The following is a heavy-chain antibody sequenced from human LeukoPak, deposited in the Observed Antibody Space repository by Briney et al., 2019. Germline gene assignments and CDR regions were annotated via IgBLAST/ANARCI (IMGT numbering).Heavy chain of an antibody. J-gene: IGHJ4*02. CDR3: ARSLSRYSYGPFDY. Sequence: PGGSLRLSCAASGFTFSSYSMNWVRQAPGKGLEWVSYISNIGKTIYYADSAKGRFTISRDNAKNSLYLQMNSLRAEDTAVFYCARSLSRYSYGPFDYWGQGTLVTVSS. D-gene: IGHD5-18*01. CDR1: GFTFSSYS. V-gene: IGHV3-48*04. CDR2: ISNIGKTI.